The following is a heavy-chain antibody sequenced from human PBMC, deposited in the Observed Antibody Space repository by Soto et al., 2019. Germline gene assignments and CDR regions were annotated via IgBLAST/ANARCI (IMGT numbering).Heavy chain of an antibody. CDR3: ARVRFGDPFDF. Sequence: ASVKVSCKASGYTFTSYGISWVRQAPGQGLEWMGWINTYNGNTNYEQKFQDRVSMTADTSTSTAYMELRGLRSDDTAVYYCARVRFGDPFDFWGQGTLVTVYS. CDR2: INTYNGNT. J-gene: IGHJ4*02. D-gene: IGHD2-21*02. V-gene: IGHV1-18*04. CDR1: GYTFTSYG.